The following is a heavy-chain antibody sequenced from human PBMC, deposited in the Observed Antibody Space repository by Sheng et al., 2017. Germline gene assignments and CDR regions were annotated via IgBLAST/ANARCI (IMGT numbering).Heavy chain of an antibody. CDR1: GFTFSSYA. J-gene: IGHJ3*02. Sequence: QVQLVESGGGVVQPGRSLRLSCAASGFTFSSYAMHWVRQAPGKGLEWVAVISYDGSNKYYADSVKGRFTISRDNSKNTLYLQMNSLRAEDTAVYYCARDRVRGAPSGAFDIWGQGTMVTVSS. CDR3: ARDRVRGAPSGAFDI. V-gene: IGHV3-30*04. D-gene: IGHD3-10*01. CDR2: ISYDGSNK.